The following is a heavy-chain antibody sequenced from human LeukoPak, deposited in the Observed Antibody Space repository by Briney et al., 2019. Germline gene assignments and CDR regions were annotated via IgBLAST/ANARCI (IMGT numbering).Heavy chain of an antibody. CDR3: ATGSSRYYYYMDV. V-gene: IGHV4-59*05. J-gene: IGHJ6*03. D-gene: IGHD3-10*01. Sequence: SETLSLTCTVSGGSISSYYWGWIRQPPGKGLEWIGSIYFSGNTYYNPSLKSRVTISVDTSKNQFSLKLSSVTAANTAVYYCATGSSRYYYYMDVWGKGTTVTVSS. CDR1: GGSISSYY. CDR2: IYFSGNT.